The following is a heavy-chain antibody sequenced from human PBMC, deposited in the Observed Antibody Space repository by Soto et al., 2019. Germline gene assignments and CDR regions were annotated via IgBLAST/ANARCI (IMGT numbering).Heavy chain of an antibody. CDR2: ILPFFGTA. D-gene: IGHD4-17*01. CDR3: ARGHDYCGNSAAFDV. V-gene: IGHV1-69*13. J-gene: IGHJ3*01. CDR1: GGTFRTES. Sequence: QVHLVQSGAEVKKPGSSVKVSCKYSGGTFRTESINWVRQAPGQGPEWMGGILPFFGTADYAPRFQGRVTITADGAPTTAYMELRSLPSQDTAVYFFARGHDYCGNSAAFDVWGQGTMVTVSS.